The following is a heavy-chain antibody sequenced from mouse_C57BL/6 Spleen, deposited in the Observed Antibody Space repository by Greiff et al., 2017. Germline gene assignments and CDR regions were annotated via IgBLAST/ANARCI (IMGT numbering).Heavy chain of an antibody. Sequence: QVQLKESGAELVRPGASVTLSCTASGYTFTDYEMHWVKQTPVHGLEWIGAIDPETGGTAYNQKFKGKAILTADKSSSTAYMELRSLTSEDSAVYYCTRGRWLLDYWGQGTTLTVSS. V-gene: IGHV1-15*01. CDR2: IDPETGGT. J-gene: IGHJ2*01. CDR1: GYTFTDYE. D-gene: IGHD2-3*01. CDR3: TRGRWLLDY.